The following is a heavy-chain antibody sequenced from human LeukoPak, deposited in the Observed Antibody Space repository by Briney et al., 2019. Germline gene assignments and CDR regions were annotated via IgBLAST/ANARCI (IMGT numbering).Heavy chain of an antibody. CDR2: INPNSGGT. CDR1: GYPFTTYG. V-gene: IGHV1-2*02. J-gene: IGHJ4*02. D-gene: IGHD1-26*01. CDR3: ARGRYSGTYYVDY. Sequence: ASVKVSCKASGYPFTTYGINWVRQAPGQGLEWMGWINPNSGGTNYAQKFHGRVTMTRDTSISTAYMELSRLTSDDTAVYYCARGRYSGTYYVDYWGQGTLVTVSS.